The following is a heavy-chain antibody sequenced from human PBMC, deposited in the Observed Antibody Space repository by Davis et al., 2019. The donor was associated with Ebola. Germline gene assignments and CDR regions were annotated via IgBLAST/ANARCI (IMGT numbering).Heavy chain of an antibody. V-gene: IGHV3-23*01. CDR2: ISGSGGST. CDR1: GFTFSSYA. CDR3: AKDRGYCSSTSCYGAFDY. D-gene: IGHD2-2*01. J-gene: IGHJ4*02. Sequence: PGGSLRLSCAASGFTFSSYAMSWVRQAPGKGLEWVSAISGSGGSTYYADSVKGRFTISRDNSKNTLYLQMNSLRAEDTAVYYCAKDRGYCSSTSCYGAFDYWGQGTLVTVSS.